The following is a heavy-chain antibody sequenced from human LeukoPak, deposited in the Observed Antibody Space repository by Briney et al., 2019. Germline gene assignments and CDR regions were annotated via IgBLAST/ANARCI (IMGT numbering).Heavy chain of an antibody. D-gene: IGHD7-27*01. Sequence: PGGSLRLSCAAAGLTFSSYGMQWVRQAPGKGLESVAVISYDGSNKYYADSVTGRFTISRDNSKHTLYLQMNSLRAEDTAVYYCARAGRFDSWGQGTLVTASS. CDR2: ISYDGSNK. CDR3: ARAGRFDS. V-gene: IGHV3-30*04. J-gene: IGHJ4*02. CDR1: GLTFSSYG.